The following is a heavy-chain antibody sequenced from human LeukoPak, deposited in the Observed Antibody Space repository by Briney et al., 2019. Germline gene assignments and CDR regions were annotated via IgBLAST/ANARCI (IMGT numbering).Heavy chain of an antibody. CDR3: ARQFYYDSSGYYYEDY. CDR1: GYSFTSYW. D-gene: IGHD3-22*01. V-gene: IGHV5-51*01. Sequence: GESLKISCKGSGYSFTSYWIGWVRQMPGKGLEWMGTIYPGDSDTRYSPSFQGQVTISADKSISTAYLQWSSLKASDTAMYYCARQFYYDSSGYYYEDYWGQGTLVTVSS. J-gene: IGHJ4*02. CDR2: IYPGDSDT.